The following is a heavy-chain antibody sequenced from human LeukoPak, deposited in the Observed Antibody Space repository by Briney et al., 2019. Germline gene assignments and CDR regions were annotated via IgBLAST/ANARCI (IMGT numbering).Heavy chain of an antibody. CDR2: IYHSGST. Sequence: SETLSLTCAVSGGSISSSNRWSWVRQPPGKGLEWIGEIYHSGSTNYNPSLKSRVTISVDKSKNQFSLKLSSVTAADTAVYYCARQLEIAVAGTVSYYFDYWGQGTLVTVSS. V-gene: IGHV4-4*02. J-gene: IGHJ4*02. D-gene: IGHD6-19*01. CDR3: ARQLEIAVAGTVSYYFDY. CDR1: GGSISSSNR.